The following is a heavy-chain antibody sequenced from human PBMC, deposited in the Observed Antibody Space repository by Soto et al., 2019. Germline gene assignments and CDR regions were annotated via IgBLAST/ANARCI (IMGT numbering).Heavy chain of an antibody. CDR3: ASHGACWGLFDD. J-gene: IGHJ4*02. CDR2: IYPGDSDT. D-gene: IGHD3-16*01. Sequence: PXELLKTSLQGSVYHFTSYLHVLVRQMPGKGLEWVGIIYPGDSDTRYSPSFQGQVTISADKSISTAYLQWSSLKASDTAMYYCASHGACWGLFDDWGQGTLVTVSS. CDR1: VYHFTSYL. V-gene: IGHV5-51*01.